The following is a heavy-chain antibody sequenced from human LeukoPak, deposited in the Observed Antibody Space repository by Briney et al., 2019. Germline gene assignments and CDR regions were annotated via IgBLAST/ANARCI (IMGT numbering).Heavy chain of an antibody. V-gene: IGHV4-61*02. CDR2: IYTSGST. CDR3: ARGSYYGSGSYRKYYYYYYMDV. CDR1: GGSISSGRYY. Sequence: PSQTLSLTCTVSGGSISSGRYYWSWIRQPAGKGLEWIGRIYTSGSTNYNPSLKSRVTISVDTSKNQFSLKLSSVTAADTAVYYCARGSYYGSGSYRKYYYYYYMDVWGKGTTVTISS. D-gene: IGHD3-10*01. J-gene: IGHJ6*03.